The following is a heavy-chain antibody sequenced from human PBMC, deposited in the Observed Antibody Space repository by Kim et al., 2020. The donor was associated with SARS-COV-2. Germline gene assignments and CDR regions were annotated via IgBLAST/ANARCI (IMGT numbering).Heavy chain of an antibody. CDR2: ICSSGSTT. J-gene: IGHJ2*01. CDR3: ATRDSCYDVSTDDYF. D-gene: IGHD3-3*01. CDR1: GFTFSSYA. V-gene: IGHV3-23*05. Sequence: GGSLRLSCAASGFTFSSYAMSWVRQAPGKGLEWVSAICSSGSTTYSADSVRRWPITSRDTSNNTHYLKINILSDDATAVYCATRDSCYDVSTDDYF.